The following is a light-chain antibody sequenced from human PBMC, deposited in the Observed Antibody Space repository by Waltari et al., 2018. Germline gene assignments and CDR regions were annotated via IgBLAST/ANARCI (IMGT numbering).Light chain of an antibody. V-gene: IGLV2-11*01. CDR1: SSDVVGHNY. CDR2: DVS. Sequence: QSALTQPRSVSGSPGPSVTISCSGPSSDVVGHNYVSWYQQHPGQPPKPMIYDVSRWPSGVPDRFSGSKSGNTASLTISGLQAEDEADYYCCSYAGSYSWVFGGGTKLTVL. J-gene: IGLJ3*02. CDR3: CSYAGSYSWV.